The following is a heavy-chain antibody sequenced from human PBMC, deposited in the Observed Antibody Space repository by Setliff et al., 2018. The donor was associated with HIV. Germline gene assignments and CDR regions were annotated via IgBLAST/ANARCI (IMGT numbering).Heavy chain of an antibody. D-gene: IGHD3-10*01. CDR2: ISSTGTYI. V-gene: IGHV3-21*01. J-gene: IGHJ6*02. CDR3: ARSVIGYYYYGMDV. CDR1: GFNFSSHT. Sequence: PGGSLRLSCAASGFNFSSHTMNWIRQATGKGLEWVSSISSTGTYIYYADSMKGRFTISRDNAKNSLYLQMNSLRADDTAVYYCARSVIGYYYYGMDVWGQGTLVTVSS.